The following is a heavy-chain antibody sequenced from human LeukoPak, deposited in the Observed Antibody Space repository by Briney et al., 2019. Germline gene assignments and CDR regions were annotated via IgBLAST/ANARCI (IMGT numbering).Heavy chain of an antibody. V-gene: IGHV4-34*01. CDR3: ARTATYYSNYYFDY. CDR2: INHSGST. Sequence: PSETLSLTCAVYGGSSSGYYWSWIRQPPGKGLEWIGEINHSGSTNYNPSLKSRVTISVDTSKNQFSLKLSSVTAADTAVYYCARTATYYSNYYFDYWGQGTLVTVSS. CDR1: GGSSSGYY. D-gene: IGHD3-22*01. J-gene: IGHJ4*02.